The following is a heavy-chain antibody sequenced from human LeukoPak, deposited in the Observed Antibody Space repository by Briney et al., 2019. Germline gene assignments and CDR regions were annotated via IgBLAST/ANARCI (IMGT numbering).Heavy chain of an antibody. CDR2: IYWDDDK. D-gene: IGHD3-10*01. J-gene: IGHJ4*02. CDR1: GFSLRTSGVG. Sequence: SGPTLVHPPRPLTLTCTFSGFSLRTSGVGVGWIRQPPVKALEWLALIYWDDDKRYSTSLKSRLTITKDTSKNQVFLTMTNMDPVDTATHYCAHRQAISTMVRGVIIAGFDYWGQGTLVTVSS. V-gene: IGHV2-5*02. CDR3: AHRQAISTMVRGVIIAGFDY.